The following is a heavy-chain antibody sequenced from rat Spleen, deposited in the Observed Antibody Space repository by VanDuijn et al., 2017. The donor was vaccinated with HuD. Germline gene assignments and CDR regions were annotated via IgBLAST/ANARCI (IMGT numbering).Heavy chain of an antibody. CDR2: ISYDGRRI. Sequence: EVQLVESGGGLVQPGRSLKLTCVASGITFNNYWMTWIRQAPTKGLEWVATISYDGRRIYYRDSVKGRFTISRDNAKSTLYLQMDSLRSEDTATYFCARYGYFDGYYWGQGVMVTVSS. V-gene: IGHV5-29*01. J-gene: IGHJ2*01. D-gene: IGHD1-12*03. CDR1: GITFNNYW. CDR3: ARYGYFDGYY.